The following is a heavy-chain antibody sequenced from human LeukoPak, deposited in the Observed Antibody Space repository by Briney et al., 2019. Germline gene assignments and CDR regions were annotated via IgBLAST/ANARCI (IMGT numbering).Heavy chain of an antibody. D-gene: IGHD3-16*01. CDR2: INHNGNVN. CDR1: GFTFSSYW. Sequence: GGSLRLSCAASGFTFSSYWMNWARQAPGKGLEWVASINHNGNVNYYVDSVKGRFTISRDNAKNSQYLQMSNLRAEDTAVYFCARGGGLDVWAKGPRSPSP. CDR3: ARGGGLDV. J-gene: IGHJ6*02. V-gene: IGHV3-7*03.